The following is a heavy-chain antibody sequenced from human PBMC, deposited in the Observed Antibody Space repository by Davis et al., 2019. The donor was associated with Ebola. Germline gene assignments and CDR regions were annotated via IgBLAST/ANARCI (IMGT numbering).Heavy chain of an antibody. J-gene: IGHJ4*02. V-gene: IGHV1-2*06. Sequence: AASVKVSCKASGYTFTGYYMHWVRQAPGQGLEWMGRINPNSGSTSYAQKFQGRVTMTRDTSISTAYMELSSLTSEDTAVYYCAKNVAETGDFESWGQGTLVAVST. D-gene: IGHD3-10*01. CDR2: INPNSGST. CDR1: GYTFTGYY. CDR3: AKNVAETGDFES.